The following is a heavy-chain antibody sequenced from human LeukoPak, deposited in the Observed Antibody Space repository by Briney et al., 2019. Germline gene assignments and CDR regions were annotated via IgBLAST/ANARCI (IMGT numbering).Heavy chain of an antibody. CDR3: AKYGSSWYFAY. CDR1: GFTFSSYA. J-gene: IGHJ4*02. D-gene: IGHD6-13*01. CDR2: ISGSGGST. Sequence: AGSLRLSYAASGFTFSSYAMSGGRQAPGKGLEWVSAISGSGGSTYYADSVKGRFTISRDNSKNTLYLQMNSLRAEDTAVYYCAKYGSSWYFAYWGQGTLVTVSS. V-gene: IGHV3-23*01.